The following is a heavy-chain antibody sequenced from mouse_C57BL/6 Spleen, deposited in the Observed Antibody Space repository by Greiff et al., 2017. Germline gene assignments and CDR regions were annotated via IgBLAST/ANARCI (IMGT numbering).Heavy chain of an antibody. CDR2: IDPSDSYT. CDR3: ARHGSRTDWYFDG. V-gene: IGHV1-69*01. Sequence: QVQLQQPGAELVMPGASVKLSCKASGYTFTSYWMHWVKQRPGQGLEWIGEIDPSDSYTNYNQKFKGKSTLTVDKSSSTAYMQLSSLTSEDSAVYDCARHGSRTDWYFDGWGTGTTVTVSS. CDR1: GYTFTSYW. J-gene: IGHJ1*03. D-gene: IGHD1-1*01.